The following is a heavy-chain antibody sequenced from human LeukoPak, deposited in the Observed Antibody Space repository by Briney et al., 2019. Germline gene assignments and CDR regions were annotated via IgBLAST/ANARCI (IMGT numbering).Heavy chain of an antibody. D-gene: IGHD5-24*01. CDR1: GYTFTGYY. Sequence: ASVKVSCKASGYTFTGYYMHWVRQAPGQGLEWMGWINPNSGGTNYPQKFQGRVTMTRDTSTSTVYMELSSLRSEDTAVYFCATGRDGYNSEYFQHWGQGTLVTVSS. CDR2: INPNSGGT. V-gene: IGHV1-2*02. J-gene: IGHJ1*01. CDR3: ATGRDGYNSEYFQH.